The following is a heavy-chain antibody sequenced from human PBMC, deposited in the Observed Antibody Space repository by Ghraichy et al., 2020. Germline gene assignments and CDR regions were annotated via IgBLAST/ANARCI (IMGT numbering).Heavy chain of an antibody. CDR2: IYYSGST. CDR1: GGSISSGDYY. J-gene: IGHJ4*02. D-gene: IGHD4-17*01. Sequence: SETLSLTCTVSGGSISSGDYYWSWIRQPPGKGLEWIGYIYYSGSTYYNPSLKSRVTISVDTSKSQFSLKLSSVTAADTAVYYCARISNYGDVDYWGQGTLVTVSS. V-gene: IGHV4-30-4*01. CDR3: ARISNYGDVDY.